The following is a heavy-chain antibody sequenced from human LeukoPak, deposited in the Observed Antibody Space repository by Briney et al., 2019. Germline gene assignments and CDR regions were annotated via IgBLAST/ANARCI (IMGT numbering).Heavy chain of an antibody. Sequence: GASVKVSCKASGNTFTTYDFNWVRQAPGQGFEWMGWMNPKTGRTGFAQKFRGRFTVTRNISINTAYLEVTNLRFEDTALYYCVTGVPWDWGQGSLITVSS. CDR1: GNTFTTYD. V-gene: IGHV1-8*01. J-gene: IGHJ4*02. CDR3: VTGVPWD. D-gene: IGHD1-26*01. CDR2: MNPKTGRT.